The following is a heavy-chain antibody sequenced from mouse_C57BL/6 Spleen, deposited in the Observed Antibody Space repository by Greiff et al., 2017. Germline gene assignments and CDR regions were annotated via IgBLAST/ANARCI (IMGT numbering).Heavy chain of an antibody. CDR3: ARSTMITAWFAY. CDR1: GYAFSSSW. V-gene: IGHV1-82*01. CDR2: IYPGDGDT. J-gene: IGHJ3*01. D-gene: IGHD2-4*01. Sequence: QVQLQQSGPELVKPGASVKISCKASGYAFSSSWMNWVKQRPGKGLEWIGRIYPGDGDTNYNGKFKGKATLTADKSSSTAYMQLSSLTSEDSAVYFCARSTMITAWFAYWGQGTLGTVSA.